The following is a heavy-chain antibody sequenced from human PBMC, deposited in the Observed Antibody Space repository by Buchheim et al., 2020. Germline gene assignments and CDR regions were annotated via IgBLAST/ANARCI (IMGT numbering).Heavy chain of an antibody. J-gene: IGHJ5*02. CDR2: MNPNSGNT. Sequence: QVQLVQSGAEVKKPGASVKVSCKASGYTFTSYDINWVRQATGQGLEWMGWMNPNSGNTGYAQKFQGRVTVTADDSTGTQSMELISLTPDDTAVYYCATRYSWGQGTL. V-gene: IGHV1-8*01. D-gene: IGHD2-21*01. CDR1: GYTFTSYD. CDR3: ATRYS.